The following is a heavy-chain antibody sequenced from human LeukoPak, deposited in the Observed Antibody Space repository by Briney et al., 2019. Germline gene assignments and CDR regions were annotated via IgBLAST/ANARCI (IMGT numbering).Heavy chain of an antibody. Sequence: SETLSLTCAVYGGSFSVYYWSWIRQPPGKGLEWIGEINHSGSTNYNPPLKSRVTISVDTSKNQFSLKLSSVTAADTAVYYCARGRYYDSSGYYPGNFDYWGQGTLVTVSS. CDR1: GGSFSVYY. V-gene: IGHV4-34*01. CDR3: ARGRYYDSSGYYPGNFDY. D-gene: IGHD3-22*01. CDR2: INHSGST. J-gene: IGHJ4*02.